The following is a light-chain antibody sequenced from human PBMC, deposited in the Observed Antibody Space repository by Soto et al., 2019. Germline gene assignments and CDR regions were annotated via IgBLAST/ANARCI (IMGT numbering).Light chain of an antibody. J-gene: IGKJ4*01. CDR3: QQYSSSPLT. CDR1: QSVRSSH. CDR2: GTS. V-gene: IGKV3-20*01. Sequence: VLSQSPGTLSLSPWEKEKVYCRASQSVRSSHLAWYQQMPGQAPRLLIYGTSNRATGIPDRFSGSGSGTDFTLTISRLEPEDFAVYYCQQYSSSPLTFGGGAKVDI.